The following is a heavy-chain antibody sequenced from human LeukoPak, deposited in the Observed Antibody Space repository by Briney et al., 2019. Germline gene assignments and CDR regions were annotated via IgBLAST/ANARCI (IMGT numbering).Heavy chain of an antibody. Sequence: GGSLRLSCAASGFPFSSYGMHWVRQTPGKGLEWVAFIRNYGSEKNYADSVKGRFTISRDNSKNTLFLQMNSLKTEDTAVYFCAKDTYYDILTGDDYAFDIWGQGTMVTVSS. D-gene: IGHD3-9*01. CDR3: AKDTYYDILTGDDYAFDI. CDR2: IRNYGSEK. J-gene: IGHJ3*02. V-gene: IGHV3-30*02. CDR1: GFPFSSYG.